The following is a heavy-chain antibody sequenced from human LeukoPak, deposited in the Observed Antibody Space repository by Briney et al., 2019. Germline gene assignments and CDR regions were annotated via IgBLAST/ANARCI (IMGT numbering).Heavy chain of an antibody. J-gene: IGHJ4*02. D-gene: IGHD3-10*01. CDR1: GFTFDNYA. V-gene: IGHV3-43*02. CDR3: AKAYYGSRFSSFDY. CDR2: FSGDGDST. Sequence: GRSLRLSCAASGFTFDNYAMHWVRQPPGKGLEWVSLFSGDGDSTYFADSVKGRFTISRDNSKNSLYLQMNSLRTEDTALYYCAKAYYGSRFSSFDYWGQGTLVTVSS.